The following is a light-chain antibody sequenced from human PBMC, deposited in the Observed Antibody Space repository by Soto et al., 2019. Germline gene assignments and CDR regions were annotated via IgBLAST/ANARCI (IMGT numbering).Light chain of an antibody. V-gene: IGLV1-44*01. CDR2: TDD. J-gene: IGLJ2*01. CDR3: AAWDDSRNSVI. Sequence: QSVLTQPPSASGTPGQRVIISCSGSSSSIGSNTVNWYRQHPGTAPTVLIYTDDQRPSGVPARVSGSRSGTSASLAISGLQSEYEADYYCAAWDDSRNSVIFGGGTKLTVL. CDR1: SSSIGSNT.